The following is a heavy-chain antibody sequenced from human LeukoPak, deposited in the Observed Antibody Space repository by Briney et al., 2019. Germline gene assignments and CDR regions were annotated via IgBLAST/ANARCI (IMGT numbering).Heavy chain of an antibody. D-gene: IGHD3-22*01. CDR1: GGTFISYA. J-gene: IGHJ4*02. CDR2: ITPIFGTA. Sequence: SVKVSCKASGGTFISYAISWVRQAPGQGLEWMGGITPIFGTANYAQKFQGRVTVTADESTSTAYMELSSLRSEDTAVYYCARPRKDNYYDSSGYSDPFDYWGQGTLVTVSS. V-gene: IGHV1-69*13. CDR3: ARPRKDNYYDSSGYSDPFDY.